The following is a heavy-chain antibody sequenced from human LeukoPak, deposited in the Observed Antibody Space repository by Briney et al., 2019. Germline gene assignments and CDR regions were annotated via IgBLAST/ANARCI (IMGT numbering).Heavy chain of an antibody. V-gene: IGHV1-69*13. J-gene: IGHJ4*02. CDR2: IIPIFGTA. Sequence: GASVKVSCKASGGTFSSYAISWVRQAPGQGLEWMGGIIPIFGTANYAQKFQGRVTITADESTSTAYMELSSLRSQDTAVYYCAREGQYSSSWYAYWGQRTLVTVSS. D-gene: IGHD6-13*01. CDR1: GGTFSSYA. CDR3: AREGQYSSSWYAY.